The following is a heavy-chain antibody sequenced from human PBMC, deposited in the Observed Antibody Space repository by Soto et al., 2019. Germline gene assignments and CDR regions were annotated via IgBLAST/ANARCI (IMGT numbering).Heavy chain of an antibody. CDR3: ARGHDFWSGYNFDY. CDR2: INHSGST. J-gene: IGHJ4*02. Sequence: QVQLQQWGAGLLKPSETLSLTCAVYGGSFSGYYWSWIRQPPGKGLEWIGEINHSGSTNYNPSLKSRDTISVDTSKNQFSLKLSSVTAADTAVYYCARGHDFWSGYNFDYWGQGTLVTVSS. D-gene: IGHD3-3*01. CDR1: GGSFSGYY. V-gene: IGHV4-34*01.